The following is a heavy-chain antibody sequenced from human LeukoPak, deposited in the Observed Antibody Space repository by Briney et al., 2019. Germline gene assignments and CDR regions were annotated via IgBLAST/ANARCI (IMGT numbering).Heavy chain of an antibody. Sequence: GGSLRLSCAASGFTFSSYWMHWVRQAPGRGLVWVSRIDSDGISTGYADSVKGRFTISRDNSKNTLYLQMNSLRAEDTAVYYCARDEYKADAYWGQGTLVTVSS. J-gene: IGHJ4*02. CDR2: IDSDGIST. D-gene: IGHD2/OR15-2a*01. CDR1: GFTFSSYW. V-gene: IGHV3-74*01. CDR3: ARDEYKADAY.